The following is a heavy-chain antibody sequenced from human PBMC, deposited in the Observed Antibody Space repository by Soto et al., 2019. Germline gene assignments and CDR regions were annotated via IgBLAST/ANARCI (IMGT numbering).Heavy chain of an antibody. CDR1: GGSFSGYY. CDR2: INHSGST. J-gene: IGHJ6*02. CDR3: ARGPRRYYYGSGSSYYYYYGMDV. Sequence: SETLSLTCAVYGGSFSGYYWSWIRQPPGKGLEWIGEINHSGSTNYNPSLKSRVTISVDTSKNQFSLKLSSVTAADTAVYYCARGPRRYYYGSGSSYYYYYGMDVWGQGTTVTV. V-gene: IGHV4-34*01. D-gene: IGHD3-10*01.